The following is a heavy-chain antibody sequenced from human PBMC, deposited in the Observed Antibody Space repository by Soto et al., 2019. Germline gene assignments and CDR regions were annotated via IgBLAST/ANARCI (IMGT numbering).Heavy chain of an antibody. CDR3: ARAGLGDGSDY. Sequence: QVQLQESGPGLVKPSETLSLTCSVSGGSVSSGSYYWSWIRQPPGKGLEWIGYIYYSGSTKYNPSLKSGVTISVDTSKNQFSLKLSSVTAADTAVYYCARAGLGDGSDYWGQGTLVTVSS. D-gene: IGHD1-26*01. CDR1: GGSVSSGSYY. V-gene: IGHV4-61*01. CDR2: IYYSGST. J-gene: IGHJ4*02.